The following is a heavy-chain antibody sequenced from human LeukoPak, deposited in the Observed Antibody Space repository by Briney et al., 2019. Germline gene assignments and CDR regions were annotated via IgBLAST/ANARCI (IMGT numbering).Heavy chain of an antibody. Sequence: GGSLRLSCAASGFTFSSYWTTWVRQAPGKGLEWVANIKQDGSDKYYVGSVKGRVTISRDNTKTSLYLQMNSLRAEDTAFYYCARGCTTTSCYDYWGQGTLVTVSS. J-gene: IGHJ4*02. CDR3: ARGCTTTSCYDY. CDR1: GFTFSSYW. V-gene: IGHV3-7*01. CDR2: IKQDGSDK. D-gene: IGHD2-2*01.